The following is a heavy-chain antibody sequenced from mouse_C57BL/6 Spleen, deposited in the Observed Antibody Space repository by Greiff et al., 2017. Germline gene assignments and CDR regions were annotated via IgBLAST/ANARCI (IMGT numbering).Heavy chain of an antibody. CDR3: ARENYSNYVAY. Sequence: DVMLVESGGGLVKPGGSLKLSCAASGFTFSSYAMSWVRQTPEKRLEWVATISDGGSYTYYPDNVKGRFTISRDNAKNNLYLQMSHLKSEDTAMYYCARENYSNYVAYWGQGTLVTVSA. V-gene: IGHV5-4*01. D-gene: IGHD2-5*01. J-gene: IGHJ3*01. CDR2: ISDGGSYT. CDR1: GFTFSSYA.